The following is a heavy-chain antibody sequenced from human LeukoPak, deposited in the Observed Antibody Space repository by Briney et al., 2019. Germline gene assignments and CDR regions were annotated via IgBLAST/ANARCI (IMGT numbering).Heavy chain of an antibody. D-gene: IGHD6-13*01. CDR3: ARGPFAAAALVEDY. Sequence: ASVKVSCKASGYTFTGYYMHWVRQAPGQGLEWMGWINPNSGGTNHAQKFQGRVTMTRDTSISTAYMELSRLRSDDTAVYYCARGPFAAAALVEDYWGQGTLVTVSS. V-gene: IGHV1-2*02. CDR1: GYTFTGYY. J-gene: IGHJ4*02. CDR2: INPNSGGT.